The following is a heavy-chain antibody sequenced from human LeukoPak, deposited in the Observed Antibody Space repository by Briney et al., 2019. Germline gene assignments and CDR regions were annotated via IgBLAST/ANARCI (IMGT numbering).Heavy chain of an antibody. Sequence: GGSLRLSCAASGFTFSRNAMHWVRQAPGKGLEWVAVISYDGSNKFYADSVKGRFTISRDNSKNTLDLQMNSLRAEDTAVYYCAKSVVVVSAYGGYYYGMDVWGQGTTVTVSS. D-gene: IGHD2-15*01. CDR1: GFTFSRNA. J-gene: IGHJ6*02. CDR3: AKSVVVVSAYGGYYYGMDV. CDR2: ISYDGSNK. V-gene: IGHV3-30-3*01.